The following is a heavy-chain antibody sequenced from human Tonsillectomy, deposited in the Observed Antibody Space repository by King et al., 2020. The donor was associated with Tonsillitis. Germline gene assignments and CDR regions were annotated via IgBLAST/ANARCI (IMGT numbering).Heavy chain of an antibody. D-gene: IGHD5-18*01. V-gene: IGHV3-23*04. CDR1: GFTFSSYA. J-gene: IGHJ4*02. Sequence: VQLVESGGGLVQPGGSLRLSCAASGFTFSSYAMSWVRQAPGRGLEWVSTISGSGGSTYYADSVKGRFTISRDTSKNTLYLQMNSLRAEDTAVYYCAKEWGSGDTHMGRVRWRGYFDCWGQGTLVTVSS. CDR3: AKEWGSGDTHMGRVRWRGYFDC. CDR2: ISGSGGST.